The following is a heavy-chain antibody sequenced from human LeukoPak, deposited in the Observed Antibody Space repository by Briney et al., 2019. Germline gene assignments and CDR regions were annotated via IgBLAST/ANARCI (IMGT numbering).Heavy chain of an antibody. CDR3: AKGEVGLLLDY. Sequence: PGRSLRLACAASGFTFSSYGMHWVRQAPGKGLEWVAVISYDGSNKYYADSVKGRFTISRDNSKNTLYLQMNSLRAEDTAVYYCAKGEVGLLLDYWGQGTLVTVSS. CDR1: GFTFSSYG. V-gene: IGHV3-30*18. CDR2: ISYDGSNK. J-gene: IGHJ4*02. D-gene: IGHD3-22*01.